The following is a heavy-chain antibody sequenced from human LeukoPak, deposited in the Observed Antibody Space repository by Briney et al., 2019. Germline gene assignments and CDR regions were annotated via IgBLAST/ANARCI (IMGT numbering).Heavy chain of an antibody. CDR2: IYTSGST. Sequence: SQTLSLTCTVSGGPISSGSYYWSWIRQPAGKGLEWIGRIYTSGSTNYNPSLKSRVTISVDTSKNQFSLKLSSVTAADTAVYYCARGTVGRTYCGGDCYSPIDYWGQGTLVTVSS. CDR3: ARGTVGRTYCGGDCYSPIDY. CDR1: GGPISSGSYY. V-gene: IGHV4-61*02. D-gene: IGHD2-21*01. J-gene: IGHJ4*02.